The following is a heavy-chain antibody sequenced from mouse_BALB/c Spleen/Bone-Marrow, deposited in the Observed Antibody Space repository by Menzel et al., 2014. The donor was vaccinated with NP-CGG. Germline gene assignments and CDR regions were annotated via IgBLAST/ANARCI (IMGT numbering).Heavy chain of an antibody. CDR3: ASPYGNYDARDY. CDR1: GFTFTSYW. Sequence: VQLQQSGAALAKPGASVTMSCKASGFTFTSYWLHWVKQRPGQGLEWIGYITPSTGYTESNQKFKDTATLTAVKSSRPAYIQLISLTSEDFAVYDCASPYGNYDARDYCGQGTSATVAS. J-gene: IGHJ4*01. CDR2: ITPSTGYT. V-gene: IGHV1-7*01. D-gene: IGHD2-1*01.